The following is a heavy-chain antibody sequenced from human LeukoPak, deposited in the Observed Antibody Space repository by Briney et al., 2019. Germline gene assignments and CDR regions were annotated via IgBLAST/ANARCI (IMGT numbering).Heavy chain of an antibody. J-gene: IGHJ4*02. CDR3: ARDLSVSGGDYLLDY. Sequence: QPGGSLRLSCAASGFTFSSYAVHWVRQAPGKGLEWVAVISCDGSNKYYADSVKGRFTIPRDNSKNTLYLQINSLRAEDTAVYYCARDLSVSGGDYLLDYWGQGTLVTVSS. CDR2: ISCDGSNK. D-gene: IGHD4-17*01. CDR1: GFTFSSYA. V-gene: IGHV3-30*04.